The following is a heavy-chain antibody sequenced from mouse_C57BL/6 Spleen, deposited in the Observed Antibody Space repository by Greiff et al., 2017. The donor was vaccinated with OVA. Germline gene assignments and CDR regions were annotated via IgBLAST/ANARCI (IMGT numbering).Heavy chain of an antibody. CDR1: GYAFSSSW. V-gene: IGHV1-82*01. CDR3: ARWCHWCFDV. CDR2: IYPGDGDT. J-gene: IGHJ1*03. D-gene: IGHD1-1*02. Sequence: VQLQQSGPELVKPGASVKISCKASGYAFSSSWMNWVKQRHGKGLEWIGRIYPGDGDTNSNGKFKGKATLTADKSSSTAYMQLSSLTSEESAVYFCARWCHWCFDVWGTGTTVTVSS.